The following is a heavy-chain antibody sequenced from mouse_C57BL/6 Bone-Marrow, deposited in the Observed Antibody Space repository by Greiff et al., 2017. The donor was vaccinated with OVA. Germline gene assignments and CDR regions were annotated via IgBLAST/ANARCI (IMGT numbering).Heavy chain of an antibody. J-gene: IGHJ2*01. CDR3: ARESYYGSSYLDY. D-gene: IGHD1-1*01. Sequence: VQLQQSGAELVRPGASVKMSCKASGYTFTSYSMHWVKQRPGQGLEWIGNINPSSGYTKYNQKFKDKATLTVDKSSSTAYMQLSSLPSEDSAFDYCARESYYGSSYLDYWGQGTTLTVSS. CDR1: GYTFTSYS. CDR2: INPSSGYT. V-gene: IGHV1-4*01.